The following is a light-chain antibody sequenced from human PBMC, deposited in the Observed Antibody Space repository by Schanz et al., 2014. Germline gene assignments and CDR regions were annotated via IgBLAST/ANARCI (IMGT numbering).Light chain of an antibody. V-gene: IGKV1D-16*01. Sequence: DIQLTQSPSSVSASLGDTVTITCRASQSVGSWLAWYQQKPGKAPKLLIYDISSLVSGVPSRFSASGSGTDFTLTITSLQPEDFATYYCQEYNIYPWTFGQGTQVEIK. CDR1: QSVGSW. J-gene: IGKJ1*01. CDR2: DIS. CDR3: QEYNIYPWT.